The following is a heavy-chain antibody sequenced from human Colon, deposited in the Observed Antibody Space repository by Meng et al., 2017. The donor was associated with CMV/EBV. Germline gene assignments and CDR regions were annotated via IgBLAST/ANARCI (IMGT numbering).Heavy chain of an antibody. V-gene: IGHV3-15*01. CDR2: IKSKIDGGTT. Sequence: GGSLRLSCAASGFTFSSYEMNWVRQAPGKGLEWIGRIKSKIDGGTTDYAAPVKGRFSLSRDDSKNTLYLQMNSLKTEDTAVYYCAAITAATVTLYGMDVWGLGTTVTVSS. J-gene: IGHJ6*02. CDR1: GFTFSSYE. D-gene: IGHD6-13*01. CDR3: AAITAATVTLYGMDV.